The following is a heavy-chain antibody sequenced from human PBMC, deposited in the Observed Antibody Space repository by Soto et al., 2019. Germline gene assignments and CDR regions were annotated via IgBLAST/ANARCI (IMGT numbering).Heavy chain of an antibody. Sequence: ASVKVSCKASGYTFTSYAMHWVRQAPGQRLEWMGWINAGNGNTKYSQKFQGRVTITRDTSASTAYMELSSLRSDDTAVYYCATSIHPIAVDSFDYWGQGTLVTVSS. CDR1: GYTFTSYA. J-gene: IGHJ4*02. CDR3: ATSIHPIAVDSFDY. V-gene: IGHV1-3*01. D-gene: IGHD6-19*01. CDR2: INAGNGNT.